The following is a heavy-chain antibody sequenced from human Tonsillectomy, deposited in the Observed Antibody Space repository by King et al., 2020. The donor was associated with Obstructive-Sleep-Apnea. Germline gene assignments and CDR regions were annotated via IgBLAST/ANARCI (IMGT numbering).Heavy chain of an antibody. V-gene: IGHV1-24*01. CDR1: GNSLTQLS. CDR2: FDPEEGET. CDR3: ASSAWLGALAY. D-gene: IGHD3-16*01. J-gene: IGHJ4*02. Sequence: QLVQSGAEVKKPGASVKVSCKVSGNSLTQLSTHWVRQAPGKGLEWMGGFDPEEGETVYAQNFQGRVTMTEDTSTDTAYMELTSLRSEDTGVYYCASSAWLGALAYWGQGTLVTVSS.